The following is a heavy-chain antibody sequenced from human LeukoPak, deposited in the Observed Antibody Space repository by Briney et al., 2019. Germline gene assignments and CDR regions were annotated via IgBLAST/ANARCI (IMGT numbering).Heavy chain of an antibody. CDR3: ARDLRGARDY. CDR2: INTDGRIT. CDR1: GFTFSSYW. Sequence: GGSLRLSCAASGFTFSSYWMHWVRQTPGKGLLWVSRINTDGRITDYADSVRGRFTISRDNARNTLYLQMTSLSPEDTAVYYCARDLRGARDYWGQGTLVTVSS. D-gene: IGHD1-26*01. J-gene: IGHJ4*02. V-gene: IGHV3-74*01.